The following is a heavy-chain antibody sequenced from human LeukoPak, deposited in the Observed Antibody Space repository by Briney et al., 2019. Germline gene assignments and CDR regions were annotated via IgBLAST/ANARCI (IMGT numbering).Heavy chain of an antibody. CDR1: GYTFTTYG. V-gene: IGHV1-18*01. CDR3: ARGGDIVVVVAATGMDV. D-gene: IGHD2-15*01. CDR2: IAGYNGNT. Sequence: ASVKVSCKASGYTFTTYGISWVRQAPGQGLEWMGWIAGYNGNTNYAQKFQGRVTMTTDTSTSTAYMELRSLRSEDTAVYYCARGGDIVVVVAATGMDVWGQGTTVTVSS. J-gene: IGHJ6*02.